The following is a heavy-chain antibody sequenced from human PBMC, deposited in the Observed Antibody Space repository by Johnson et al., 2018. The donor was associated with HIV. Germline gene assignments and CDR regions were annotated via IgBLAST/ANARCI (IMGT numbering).Heavy chain of an antibody. V-gene: IGHV3-66*01. D-gene: IGHD3-22*01. J-gene: IGHJ3*02. CDR2: IYSGCST. CDR1: GFTFSHAW. Sequence: VQVVESGGGLVKPGGSLRLSCAASGFTFSHAWMSWVRQAPGKGLEWVSIIYSGCSTYYADSVKGRFTISRDNSKNSLYLQLNSLRAEDTALYYCARVDYDSSGYYLYAFDIWGQGTMVTVSS. CDR3: ARVDYDSSGYYLYAFDI.